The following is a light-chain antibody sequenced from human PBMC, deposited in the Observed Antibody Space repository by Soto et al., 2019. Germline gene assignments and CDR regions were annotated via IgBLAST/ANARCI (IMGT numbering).Light chain of an antibody. V-gene: IGKV3-20*01. J-gene: IGKJ1*01. CDR1: QSVSSNY. CDR2: GAS. CDR3: QQCGWPSWT. Sequence: TLSTGTQSLSPGERATLSCRASQSVSSNYFCYYQQQAGQAPRLLIDGASNTATGIPDRFSGRGSGTVFTLTISILEAEDFAVYCCQQCGWPSWTFGEGTKVDI.